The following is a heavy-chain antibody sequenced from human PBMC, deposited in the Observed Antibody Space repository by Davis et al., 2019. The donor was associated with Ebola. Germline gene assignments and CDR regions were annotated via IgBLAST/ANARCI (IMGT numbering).Heavy chain of an antibody. CDR3: ARGWLRTGLDI. CDR2: TYYTSKWYN. CDR1: GDRVSGMSGA. J-gene: IGHJ3*02. V-gene: IGHV6-1*01. D-gene: IGHD3/OR15-3a*01. Sequence: HSQTPSLTCDISGDRVSGMSGAWNWIRQSPSRGLEWLGRTYYTSKWYNHYAASVKRRTTINADTSKNEFSLQLNSVTPEDTAVCYCARGWLRTGLDIWGQGTMVIVSS.